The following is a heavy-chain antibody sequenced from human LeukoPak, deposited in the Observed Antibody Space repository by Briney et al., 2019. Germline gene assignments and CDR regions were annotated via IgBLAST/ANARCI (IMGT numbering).Heavy chain of an antibody. J-gene: IGHJ4*02. CDR1: GFTFSSYW. CDR3: ARVILWFGELLLYYFDY. CDR2: IKQDGSEK. V-gene: IGHV3-7*01. Sequence: GGSLRLSSAASGFTFSSYWISWVRQAPGKGLEWVANIKQDGSEKYYVDSVKGRFTISRDNAKNSLYLQMNSLRAEDTAVYCCARVILWFGELLLYYFDYWGQGTLVTVSS. D-gene: IGHD3-10*01.